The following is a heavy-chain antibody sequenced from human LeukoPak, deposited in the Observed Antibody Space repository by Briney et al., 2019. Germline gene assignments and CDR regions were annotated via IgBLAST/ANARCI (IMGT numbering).Heavy chain of an antibody. V-gene: IGHV3-23*01. J-gene: IGHJ6*02. CDR2: ISGSGDPT. Sequence: GGSLRLSCAASGFTFSSYWMSWVRQAPGKGLEWVSAISGSGDPTFYADSVKGRFTISKDNSKNTLYLQMNSLRDEDTAVYYCAKDRDNVYLNGMDVWGQGTTVTVSS. D-gene: IGHD1-20*01. CDR1: GFTFSSYW. CDR3: AKDRDNVYLNGMDV.